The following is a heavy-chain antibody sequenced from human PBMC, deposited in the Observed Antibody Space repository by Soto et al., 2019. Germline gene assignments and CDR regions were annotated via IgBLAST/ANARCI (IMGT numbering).Heavy chain of an antibody. CDR1: GGTFSSYT. CDR2: IIPILGIA. D-gene: IGHD6-13*01. CDR3: ERERIAAAALPGGLWFDP. Sequence: QVQLVQSGAEVKKPGSSVKVSCKASGGTFSSYTISWVRQAPGQGLEWMGRIIPILGIANYAQKFQGRVTIAADKSTSKADMELSSLRSEDTAVYYCERERIAAAALPGGLWFDPWGQGTLVTVSS. J-gene: IGHJ5*02. V-gene: IGHV1-69*08.